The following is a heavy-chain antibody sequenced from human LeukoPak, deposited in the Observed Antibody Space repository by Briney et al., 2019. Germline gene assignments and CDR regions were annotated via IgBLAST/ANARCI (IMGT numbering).Heavy chain of an antibody. D-gene: IGHD6-13*01. J-gene: IGHJ3*02. Sequence: GGSLRLSCAASGFTFSSYAMHWVRQAPGKGLEWVAVISYDGSNKYYADSVKGRFTISRDNSKNPLYLQMNSLRAEDTAVYYCASNIIIAAADPGAFDIWGQGTMVTVSS. CDR3: ASNIIIAAADPGAFDI. V-gene: IGHV3-30-3*01. CDR2: ISYDGSNK. CDR1: GFTFSSYA.